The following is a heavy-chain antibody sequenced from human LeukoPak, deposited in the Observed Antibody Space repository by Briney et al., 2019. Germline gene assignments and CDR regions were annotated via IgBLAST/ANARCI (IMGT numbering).Heavy chain of an antibody. J-gene: IGHJ6*02. CDR1: GGSISSSSYY. D-gene: IGHD2-15*01. Sequence: PSETLSLTCTVSGGSISSSSYYWGWIRQPPGKGLEWIGSIYYSGSTYYNPSLKSRVTISVDTSKNQFSLKLSSVTAADTAVYYCARERGRYCSGGSCDAKDYYYGMDVWGQGTTVTVSS. CDR2: IYYSGST. V-gene: IGHV4-39*07. CDR3: ARERGRYCSGGSCDAKDYYYGMDV.